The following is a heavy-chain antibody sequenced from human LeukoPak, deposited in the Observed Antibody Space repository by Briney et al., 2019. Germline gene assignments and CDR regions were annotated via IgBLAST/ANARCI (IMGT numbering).Heavy chain of an antibody. D-gene: IGHD3-22*01. CDR2: IYTSGST. J-gene: IGHJ4*02. Sequence: SETLSLTCTVSNGSISSYYWSWIRQPAGKGLEWIGRIYTSGSTNYNPSLKSRVTMSVDTPKNQFSLKLSSVTAADTAVCYCARAHYYYDSSLANFDYWGQGTLVTVSS. V-gene: IGHV4-4*07. CDR1: NGSISSYY. CDR3: ARAHYYYDSSLANFDY.